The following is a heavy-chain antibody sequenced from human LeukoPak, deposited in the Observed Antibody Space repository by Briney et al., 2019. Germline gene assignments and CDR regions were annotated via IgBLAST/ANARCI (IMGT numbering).Heavy chain of an antibody. CDR1: GFTFSSYA. CDR2: ISYDGSNK. V-gene: IGHV3-30*01. J-gene: IGHJ4*02. Sequence: PGGSLRLSCAASGFTFSSYAMHWVRQAPGKGLEWVAVISYDGSNKYYADSVKGRFTISRDNSKNTLYLQMNSLRAEDTAVYYCARDSYDFWSGLLDYCGQGTLVTVSS. CDR3: ARDSYDFWSGLLDY. D-gene: IGHD3-3*01.